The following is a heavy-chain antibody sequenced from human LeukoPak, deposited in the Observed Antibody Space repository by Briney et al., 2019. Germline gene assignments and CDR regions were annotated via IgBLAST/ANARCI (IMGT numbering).Heavy chain of an antibody. V-gene: IGHV4-59*01. J-gene: IGHJ6*02. CDR3: ASSIVPTSMDV. D-gene: IGHD2-8*01. CDR2: IYYSGST. CDR1: GGSIRSYY. Sequence: SETLSLTCTVSGGSIRSYYWSWIRQPPGKGLEWIGYIYYSGSTNYNPSLKSRVTISVDTSKNQFSLKLSSVSAADTAVYYCASSIVPTSMDVWGQGTTVTVSS.